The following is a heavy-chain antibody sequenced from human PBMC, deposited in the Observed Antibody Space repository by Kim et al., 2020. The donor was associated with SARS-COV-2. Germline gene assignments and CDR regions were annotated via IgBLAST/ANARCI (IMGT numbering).Heavy chain of an antibody. D-gene: IGHD6-19*01. J-gene: IGHJ4*02. V-gene: IGHV3-53*01. CDR2: IYSGGST. CDR3: ATHSSGWP. Sequence: LSLTCAASGFIVSTNYMTWVRQAPGKGLEWVSTIYSGGSTYYADSVKGRFTISRDSSKNTLYLQMNSLRAEDTAVYYCATHSSGWPWGQGTLVTVSS. CDR1: GFIVSTNY.